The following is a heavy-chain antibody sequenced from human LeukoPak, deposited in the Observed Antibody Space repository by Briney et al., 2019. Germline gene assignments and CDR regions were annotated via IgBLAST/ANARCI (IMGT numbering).Heavy chain of an antibody. CDR2: IYYSGGT. CDR1: GGSISTYY. D-gene: IGHD2-2*01. V-gene: IGHV4-59*01. J-gene: IGHJ4*02. CDR3: ARGPAGPYYFDY. Sequence: SETLSLTCTVSGGSISTYYWTWIRQPPGKGLEWIGYIYYSGGTNYNPSLRSRVTISLDTSKNQFSLKLNSVTAADTAVYYCARGPAGPYYFDYWGQGTLVTVSS.